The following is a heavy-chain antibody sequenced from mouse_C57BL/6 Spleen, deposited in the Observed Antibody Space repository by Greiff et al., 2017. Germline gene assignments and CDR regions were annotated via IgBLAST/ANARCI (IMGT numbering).Heavy chain of an antibody. Sequence: QVQLQQPGAELVRPGSSVKLSCKASGYTFTSYWMHWVKQRPIQGLEWIGNIDPSNSETNYNQKFKDKATLTVDKSSSTAYMQLSSLTSEDSAVYYGAIIAKEGATDDWGQGTTLTVSS. CDR3: AIIAKEGATDD. J-gene: IGHJ2*01. D-gene: IGHD1-1*01. V-gene: IGHV1-52*01. CDR2: IDPSNSET. CDR1: GYTFTSYW.